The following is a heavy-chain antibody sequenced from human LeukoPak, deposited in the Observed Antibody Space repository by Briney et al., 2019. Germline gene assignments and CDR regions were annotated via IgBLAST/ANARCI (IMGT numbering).Heavy chain of an antibody. D-gene: IGHD6-6*01. V-gene: IGHV4-59*01. CDR1: GGSISSYY. CDR2: IYYSGST. CDR3: ASRGDSSSSLWGY. Sequence: SETLSLTYTVSGGSISSYYWSWIRRPPGKGLEWIGYIYYSGSTNYNPSLKSRVTISVDTSKNQFSLKLSSVTAADTAVYYCASRGDSSSSLWGYWGQGTLVTVSS. J-gene: IGHJ4*02.